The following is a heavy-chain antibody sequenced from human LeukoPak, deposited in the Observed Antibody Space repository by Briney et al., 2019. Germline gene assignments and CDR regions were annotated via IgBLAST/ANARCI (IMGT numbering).Heavy chain of an antibody. CDR1: GFTFSSYA. J-gene: IGHJ3*02. CDR2: IRYDGSNK. V-gene: IGHV3-30*02. D-gene: IGHD1-26*01. CDR3: AKAYSGSYGAFDI. Sequence: GGSLRLSCAASGFTFSSYAMHWVRQAPGKGLEWVAFIRYDGSNKYYADSVKGRFTISRDNSKNTLYLQMNSLRAEDTAVYYCAKAYSGSYGAFDIWGQGTMVTVSS.